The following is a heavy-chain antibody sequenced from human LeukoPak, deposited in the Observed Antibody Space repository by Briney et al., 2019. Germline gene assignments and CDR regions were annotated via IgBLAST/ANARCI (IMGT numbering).Heavy chain of an antibody. D-gene: IGHD3-16*01. CDR3: ARYDGGVAIDY. Sequence: PGGSLRLSCAASGFTFSSYWMHWVRQAPGKGLVWVANIKEDGSDKYYVDSVKGRFTISRHNAENSLYLQMNSLRAEDTAVYYCARYDGGVAIDYWGQGTLVTVSS. J-gene: IGHJ4*02. CDR2: IKEDGSDK. CDR1: GFTFSSYW. V-gene: IGHV3-7*01.